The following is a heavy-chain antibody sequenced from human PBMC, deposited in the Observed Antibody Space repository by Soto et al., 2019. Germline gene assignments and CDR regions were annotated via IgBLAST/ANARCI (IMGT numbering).Heavy chain of an antibody. Sequence: VAVISYDGSNKYYADSVKGRFTISRDNSKNTLYLQMNSLRAEDTAVYYCARDGCSSTSCYVWESTYYYYGMDVWGQGTTVTVSS. V-gene: IGHV3-30-3*01. CDR2: ISYDGSNK. J-gene: IGHJ6*02. D-gene: IGHD2-2*01. CDR3: ARDGCSSTSCYVWESTYYYYGMDV.